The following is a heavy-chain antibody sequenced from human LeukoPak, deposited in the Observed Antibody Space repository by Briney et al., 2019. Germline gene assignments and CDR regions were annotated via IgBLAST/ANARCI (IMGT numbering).Heavy chain of an antibody. Sequence: SETLPLTCAVSGGSIDSSSYYWGWLRQPPGKGLEWIGSIFRTGSTYYSASLKSRVSISVDTSKNHIALKLTSVTASDTAVYFCARRVGFYGSGSLNYFDPWGQGILVSVS. CDR1: GGSIDSSSYY. CDR3: ARRVGFYGSGSLNYFDP. V-gene: IGHV4-39*02. CDR2: IFRTGST. J-gene: IGHJ5*01. D-gene: IGHD3-10*01.